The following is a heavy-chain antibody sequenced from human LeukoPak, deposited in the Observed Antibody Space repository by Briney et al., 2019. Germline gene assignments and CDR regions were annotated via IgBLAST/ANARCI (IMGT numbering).Heavy chain of an antibody. V-gene: IGHV3-7*03. CDR3: AREKEGDTMIVVVDY. D-gene: IGHD3-22*01. CDR1: GFTFSSYW. J-gene: IGHJ4*02. CDR2: IKQDGSEK. Sequence: GGSLRLSCAASGFTFSSYWMSWVRQAPGKGLEWVANIKQDGSEKYYVDSVKGRFTISRDNAKNSLYLQMNSLRAEDTAVYYCAREKEGDTMIVVVDYWGQGTLVTVSS.